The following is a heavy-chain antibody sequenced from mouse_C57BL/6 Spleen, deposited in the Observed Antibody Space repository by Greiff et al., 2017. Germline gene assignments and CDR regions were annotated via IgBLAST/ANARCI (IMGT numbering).Heavy chain of an antibody. CDR2: IDPDNGDT. D-gene: IGHD1-1*01. CDR3: TRITTVWYFDV. CDR1: GFNITDDY. Sequence: VQLQQSGAELVRPGASVKLSCTASGFNITDDYMHWVKQRPEQGLEWIGWIDPDNGDTEYASKFQGKATLTADTSSNTAYLQLSSLTSEDTAVYYCTRITTVWYFDVWGTGTTVTVSS. J-gene: IGHJ1*03. V-gene: IGHV14-4*01.